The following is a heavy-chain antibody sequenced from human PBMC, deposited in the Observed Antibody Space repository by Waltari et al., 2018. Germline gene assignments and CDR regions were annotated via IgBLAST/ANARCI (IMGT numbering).Heavy chain of an antibody. CDR2: IGPGGSNI. CDR3: ARDQDWAFDY. J-gene: IGHJ4*02. CDR1: GFTFSRYS. D-gene: IGHD2-21*01. V-gene: IGHV3-48*02. Sequence: EVQLVESGGGLVQPGGSLKLAGAASGFTFSRYSVNWVRQAPGKWLEWVSHIGPGGSNIGYAYSVKGRITISRDNAQNSLYLIINSLTDEDTAVYYCARDQDWAFDYWGRGTLVTVSS.